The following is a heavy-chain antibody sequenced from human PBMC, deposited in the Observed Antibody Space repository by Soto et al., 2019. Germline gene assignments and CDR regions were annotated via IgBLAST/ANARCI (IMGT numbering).Heavy chain of an antibody. CDR2: ISYDGSNK. CDR3: ARGDGISGPEGY. V-gene: IGHV3-30-3*01. D-gene: IGHD2-15*01. Sequence: QVQLVESGGGVVQPGRSLRLSCATSGFTFSSYAMHWVRQAPGKGPEWVAIISYDGSNKYYADSVKGRIIISRDNSKNTLFLQMNSLRTEDTAVYHCARGDGISGPEGYWGQGTLVTVSS. J-gene: IGHJ4*02. CDR1: GFTFSSYA.